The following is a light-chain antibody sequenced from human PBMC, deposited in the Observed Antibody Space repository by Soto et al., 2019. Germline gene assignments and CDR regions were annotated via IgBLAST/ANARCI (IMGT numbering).Light chain of an antibody. J-gene: IGKJ2*01. CDR2: GAS. Sequence: EIVLTQSPGTLSLSPGERATLSCRASQSVSSSYLAWYQQKPGQAPRLLIYGASSRATGIPNRFSGSGSGTDFTLTISRLEPEDFAVYYCQHYGTSHTFGQGTKLE. V-gene: IGKV3-20*01. CDR3: QHYGTSHT. CDR1: QSVSSSY.